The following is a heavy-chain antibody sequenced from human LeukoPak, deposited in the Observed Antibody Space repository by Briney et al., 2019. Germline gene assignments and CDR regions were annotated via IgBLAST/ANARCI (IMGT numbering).Heavy chain of an antibody. CDR1: VFTFSSYT. CDR3: ARDPGRCLGGSCYFRVLWYGMDV. CDR2: ISYDGSNK. Sequence: PGRSLSLSCTASVFTFSSYTMHGRRQAPGKGLEWVAVISYDGSNKYYADSVKGRFTISRDNSKNTLFLQMNSLRPEDTAVYYCARDPGRCLGGSCYFRVLWYGMDVWGQGTTVTVSS. V-gene: IGHV3-30-3*01. J-gene: IGHJ6*02. D-gene: IGHD2-15*01.